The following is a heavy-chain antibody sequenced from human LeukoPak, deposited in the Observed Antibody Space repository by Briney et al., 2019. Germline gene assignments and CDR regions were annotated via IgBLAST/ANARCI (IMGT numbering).Heavy chain of an antibody. V-gene: IGHV4-59*01. D-gene: IGHD3-10*01. CDR2: IYYSGST. Sequence: SETLSLTCTVSGGSISSYYWSWIRQPPGKGLEWIGYIYYSGSTNYNPSLKSRVTISVDTSKNQFSLKLSSVTAADTAVYYCATGSSYYYYGMVVWGQGTTVTVSS. CDR1: GGSISSYY. CDR3: ATGSSYYYYGMVV. J-gene: IGHJ6*02.